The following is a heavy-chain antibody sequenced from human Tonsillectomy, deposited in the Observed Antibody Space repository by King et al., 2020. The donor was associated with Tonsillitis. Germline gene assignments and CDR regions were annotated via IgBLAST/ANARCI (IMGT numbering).Heavy chain of an antibody. V-gene: IGHV1-3*01. CDR3: ARHHFDSSGYYYYGMDV. D-gene: IGHD3-22*01. CDR1: GYTFSAYA. Sequence: QLVQSGAEVKKSGASVKVSCKASGYTFSAYAIHWVRQAPGQGLEWMGWINGGNGKAKYSQKFQGGVTITRDTSASTAYMELSSLRSEDTAVYYCARHHFDSSGYYYYGMDVWGQGTTVTVSS. J-gene: IGHJ6*02. CDR2: INGGNGKA.